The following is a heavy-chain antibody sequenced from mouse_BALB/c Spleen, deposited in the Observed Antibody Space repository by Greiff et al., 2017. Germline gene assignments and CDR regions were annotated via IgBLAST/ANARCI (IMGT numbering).Heavy chain of an antibody. CDR1: GYTFTDYN. J-gene: IGHJ3*01. CDR3: ASHYYGSSFFAY. Sequence: EVKLQESGPELVKPGASVKISCKASGYTFTDYNMHWVKQSHGKSLEWIGYIYPYNGGTGYNQKFKSKATLTVDNSSSTAYMELRSLTSEDSAVYYCASHYYGSSFFAYWGQGTLVTVSA. V-gene: IGHV1S29*02. D-gene: IGHD1-1*01. CDR2: IYPYNGGT.